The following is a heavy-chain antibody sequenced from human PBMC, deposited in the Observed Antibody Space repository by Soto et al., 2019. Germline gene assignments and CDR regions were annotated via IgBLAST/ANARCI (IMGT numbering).Heavy chain of an antibody. J-gene: IGHJ4*02. D-gene: IGHD3-22*01. CDR3: ALNPMTSNSKTPFGY. CDR1: GFTFSSYA. V-gene: IGHV3-23*01. Sequence: SGGALRLSCAASGFTFSSYAMSWVRQAPGKGLEWVSAISGSGGSTYYADSVKGRFTISRDNSKNTLYLQMNSLRADDTAVYYCALNPMTSNSKTPFGYWGQGTLVPVSS. CDR2: ISGSGGST.